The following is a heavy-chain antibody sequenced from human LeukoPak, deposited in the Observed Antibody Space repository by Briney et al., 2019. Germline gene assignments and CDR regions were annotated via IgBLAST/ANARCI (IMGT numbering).Heavy chain of an antibody. Sequence: ASVKVSCRVSGYTLTELSMHWVRQAPGKGLEWMGGFDPEDGETIYAQKFQGRVTMTEDTSTDTAYMELSSLRSEDTAVYYCATGVGGYSNGPPNWDYYYMDVWGKGTTVTVSS. J-gene: IGHJ6*03. CDR3: ATGVGGYSNGPPNWDYYYMDV. D-gene: IGHD6-19*01. CDR1: GYTLTELS. CDR2: FDPEDGET. V-gene: IGHV1-24*01.